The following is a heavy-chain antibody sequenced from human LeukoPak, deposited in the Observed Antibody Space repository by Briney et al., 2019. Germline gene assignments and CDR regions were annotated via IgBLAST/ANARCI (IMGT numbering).Heavy chain of an antibody. D-gene: IGHD3-22*01. J-gene: IGHJ4*02. CDR1: GFTFTSYA. V-gene: IGHV3-23*01. Sequence: GGSLRLSCAASGFTFTSYAMSWVRQAPGKGLEWVSAISGSGGSTYYADSVKGRFTISRDNSKNTLYLQMNSLRAEDTAVYYCAKHGASNYYDSSGYYDGIDYWGQGTLVTVSS. CDR3: AKHGASNYYDSSGYYDGIDY. CDR2: ISGSGGST.